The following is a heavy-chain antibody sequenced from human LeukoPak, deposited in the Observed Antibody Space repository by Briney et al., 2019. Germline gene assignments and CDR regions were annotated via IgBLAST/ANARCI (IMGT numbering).Heavy chain of an antibody. CDR2: INSNGGST. CDR3: ARARRDYGRSFDY. V-gene: IGHV3-64*01. Sequence: GGSLRLSCVASGFTFSSYAMHWVRQTPGKGLEYVSGINSNGGSTHYANSVKGRFTISRDNSKHTLYLQMGSLRTEDMAVYYCARARRDYGRSFDYWGQGTLVTVSS. CDR1: GFTFSSYA. J-gene: IGHJ4*02. D-gene: IGHD4-17*01.